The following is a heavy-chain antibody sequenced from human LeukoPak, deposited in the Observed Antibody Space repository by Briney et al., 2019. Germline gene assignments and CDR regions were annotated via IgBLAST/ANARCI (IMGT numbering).Heavy chain of an antibody. V-gene: IGHV4-34*01. CDR2: INHSGST. CDR3: ARRRPSYCSGGSCYSVGWRAYYLDY. D-gene: IGHD2-15*01. Sequence: SETLSLTCTVSGGSISSYYCSWIRQLPGKGLECIGEINHSGSTNYNPSLKSRVTISVDTSKIQFSRKLSSVTAADTAVYYCARRRPSYCSGGSCYSVGWRAYYLDYWGQGTLVTVSS. J-gene: IGHJ4*02. CDR1: GGSISSYY.